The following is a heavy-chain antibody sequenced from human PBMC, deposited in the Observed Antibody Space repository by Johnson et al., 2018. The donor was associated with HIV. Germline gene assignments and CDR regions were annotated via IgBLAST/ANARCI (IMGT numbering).Heavy chain of an antibody. CDR2: ISYDGSNK. Sequence: QVQLVESGGGVVQPGRSLRLSCAASGFTFSSYGMHWVRQAPGKGLEWVAVISYDGSNKYYADSVQGRFTISRDNSKNTLYLQMNSLRAEDTAVYYCASGYYDSSGYYPDAFDIWGQGTMVTVSS. D-gene: IGHD3-22*01. J-gene: IGHJ3*02. CDR1: GFTFSSYG. V-gene: IGHV3-30*03. CDR3: ASGYYDSSGYYPDAFDI.